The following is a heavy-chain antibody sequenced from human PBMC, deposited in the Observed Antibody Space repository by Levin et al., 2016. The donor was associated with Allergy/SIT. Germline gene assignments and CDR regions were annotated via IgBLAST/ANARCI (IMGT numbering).Heavy chain of an antibody. CDR1: GLTVSSVF. J-gene: IGHJ5*01. Sequence: GSLRPSCAASGLTVSSVFMSWVRQAPGKGPEWVSVIYTGGFTHYADSVKGRFTMSRDNSKNTLFLQMDLLTSEDTAVYYCARDLGWFDSWGQGTLVTVSS. V-gene: IGHV3-53*05. CDR2: IYTGGFT. CDR3: ARDLGWFDS. D-gene: IGHD3-16*01.